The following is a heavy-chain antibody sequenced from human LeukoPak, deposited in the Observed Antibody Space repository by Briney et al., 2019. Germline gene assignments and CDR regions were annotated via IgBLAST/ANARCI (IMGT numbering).Heavy chain of an antibody. CDR2: NNPNSGDT. J-gene: IGHJ5*02. D-gene: IGHD6-6*01. V-gene: IGHV1-2*02. CDR3: ARVGSARGWFDP. CDR1: GYTFTGYY. Sequence: ASVKVSCKASGYTFTGYYIHWVRQAPGQGLEWMGWNNPNSGDTKYAQKFQGRVTMTRDTSTSTVYMELSSLRSEDTAVYYCARVGSARGWFDPWGQGTLVTVSS.